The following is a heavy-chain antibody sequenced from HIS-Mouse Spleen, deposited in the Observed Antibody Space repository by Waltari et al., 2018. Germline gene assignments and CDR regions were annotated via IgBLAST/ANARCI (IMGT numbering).Heavy chain of an antibody. D-gene: IGHD4-4*01. CDR3: ARDSDYSNNFDY. Sequence: QLQLQESGPGLVKPSETLSLPCTVSGGSISSSSYYWGWFRQPPGKGLEWIGSIYYSGSTYYNPSLKSRVTISVDTSKNQFSLKLSSVTAADTAVYYCARDSDYSNNFDYWGQGTLVTVSS. V-gene: IGHV4-39*07. CDR2: IYYSGST. J-gene: IGHJ4*02. CDR1: GGSISSSSYY.